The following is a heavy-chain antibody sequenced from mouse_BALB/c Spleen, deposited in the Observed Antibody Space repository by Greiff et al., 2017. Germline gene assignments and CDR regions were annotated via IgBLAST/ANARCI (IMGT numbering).Heavy chain of an antibody. CDR3: ARVGLRRGFAY. J-gene: IGHJ3*01. CDR1: GFTFSSFG. CDR2: ISSGSSTI. V-gene: IGHV5-17*02. Sequence: DVMLVESGGGLVQPGGSRKLSCAASGFTFSSFGMHWVRQAPEKGLEWVAYISSGSSTIYYADTVKGRFTISRDNPKNTLFLQMTSLRSEDTAMYYCARVGLRRGFAYWGQGTLVTVSA. D-gene: IGHD2-4*01.